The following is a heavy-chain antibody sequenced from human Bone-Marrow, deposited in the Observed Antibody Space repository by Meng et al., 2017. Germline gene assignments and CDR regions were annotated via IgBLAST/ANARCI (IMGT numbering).Heavy chain of an antibody. J-gene: IGHJ4*02. Sequence: QVQLQESGPGLVKPSQTLSLTCTVSGGSISSGDYYWSWIRQPPGKGLEWIGYIYYSGSTYYNPSPKSRVTISVDTSKNQFSLKLSSVTAADTAVYYCASSMTTVTAEIDYWGQGTLVTVSS. CDR3: ASSMTTVTAEIDY. V-gene: IGHV4-30-4*01. D-gene: IGHD4-17*01. CDR2: IYYSGST. CDR1: GGSISSGDYY.